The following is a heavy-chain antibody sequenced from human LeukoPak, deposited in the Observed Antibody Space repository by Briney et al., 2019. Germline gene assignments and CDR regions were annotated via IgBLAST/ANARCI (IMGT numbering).Heavy chain of an antibody. CDR2: IYYSGST. D-gene: IGHD2-15*01. J-gene: IGHJ4*02. CDR1: GGSISSYY. CDR3: ARTRYCSGGSCYYFDY. V-gene: IGHV4-59*01. Sequence: PSETLSLTCTVSGGSISSYYWSWIRQPPGKGLEWSGYIYYSGSTNTNPSLKSRVTISVDTSKHQFSLKLSSVTAADTAVYYCARTRYCSGGSCYYFDYWGQGTLVTVSS.